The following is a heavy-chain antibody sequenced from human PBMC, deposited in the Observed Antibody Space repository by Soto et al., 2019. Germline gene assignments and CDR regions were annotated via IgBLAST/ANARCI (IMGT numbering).Heavy chain of an antibody. CDR3: ARPETMGAAAGKGWFDP. Sequence: SETLSLTCTVSGRAVYINRYYWAWIRHPPGKGLEWIGSIFYTGNTYYSPSLKGRPIISVDPSKNQFSLKLTSVTAADMAMYYCARPETMGAAAGKGWFDPWGQGTLVTVS. V-gene: IGHV4-39*01. D-gene: IGHD6-13*01. CDR1: GRAVYINRYY. J-gene: IGHJ5*02. CDR2: IFYTGNT.